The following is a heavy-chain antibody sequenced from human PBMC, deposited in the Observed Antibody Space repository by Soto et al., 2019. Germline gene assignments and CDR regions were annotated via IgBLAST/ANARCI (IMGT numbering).Heavy chain of an antibody. D-gene: IGHD1-26*01. CDR3: AKGSEVIMGAHY. J-gene: IGHJ4*02. CDR1: GYTFTGYF. CDR2: INPRSGDT. Sequence: ASVKVSCKASGYTFTGYFIHWVRQAPGQGLEWMGWINPRSGDTNYAQNFQGRVTMTRDTSITTAYMELSTLRSDDTAVYYCAKGSEVIMGAHYWGQGTLVTVSS. V-gene: IGHV1-2*02.